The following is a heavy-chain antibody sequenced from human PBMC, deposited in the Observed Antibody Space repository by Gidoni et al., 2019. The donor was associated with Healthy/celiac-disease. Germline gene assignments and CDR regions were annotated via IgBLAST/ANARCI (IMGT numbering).Heavy chain of an antibody. CDR3: AKGGNSSSSYYYYYYMDF. V-gene: IGHV3-23*01. CDR2: SSGSVGST. CDR1: GFSYMSYA. Sequence: EVYLLESGGCLVQPGGSMSLSCAASGFSYMSYAMSWVRQAPGKGLEWVSASSGSVGSTYYADPVTGRFTNSRDNSKNTLNLQMNSQRAEGTTVYYCAKGGNSSSSYYYYYYMDFWGKGTTVTVSS. D-gene: IGHD6-13*01. J-gene: IGHJ6*03.